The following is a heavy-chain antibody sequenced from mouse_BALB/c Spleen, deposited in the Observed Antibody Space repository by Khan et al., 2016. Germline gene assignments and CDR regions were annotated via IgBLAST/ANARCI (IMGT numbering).Heavy chain of an antibody. CDR2: ISYSGGA. Sequence: EVQLQESGPSLVKPSQTLSLTCSVTGDSITSGYWNWIRKFPGNKLDYMGYISYSGGAYYNPSLNSRISITRDTSKNQYYLQLNTVTTGDTATYYCARYRGDWYFDVWGAGTTVTVSS. J-gene: IGHJ1*01. CDR3: ARYRGDWYFDV. V-gene: IGHV3-8*02. CDR1: GDSITSGY.